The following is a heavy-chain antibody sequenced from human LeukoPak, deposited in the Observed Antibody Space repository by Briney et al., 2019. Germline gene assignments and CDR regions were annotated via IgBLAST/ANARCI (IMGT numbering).Heavy chain of an antibody. Sequence: PGGSLRLSCAASGFTFSSHGMHWIPQAPGKGREGGVVISYDGSNKYYADSVKGRFTISRDNSKNTLYLQMNSLRAEDTAVYYCAKEGHDYGDYYYYGMDVWGKGTTVTVSS. D-gene: IGHD4-17*01. J-gene: IGHJ6*04. CDR1: GFTFSSHG. CDR2: ISYDGSNK. V-gene: IGHV3-30*18. CDR3: AKEGHDYGDYYYYGMDV.